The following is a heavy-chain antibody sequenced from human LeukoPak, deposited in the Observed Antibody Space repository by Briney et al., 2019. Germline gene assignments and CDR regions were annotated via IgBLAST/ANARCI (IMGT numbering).Heavy chain of an antibody. D-gene: IGHD3-22*01. J-gene: IGHJ5*02. V-gene: IGHV4-39*07. CDR2: INYSGST. CDR3: TRSSGYYYGWFDP. Sequence: SETLSLTCTVSGGSISSSFYYWGWIRQSPGKGLEWIGTINYSGSTYYNPSLKGRVTISVDTSKSQFSLKLSSVTAADTAVYYCTRSSGYYYGWFDPWGQGTLVTVSS. CDR1: GGSISSSFYY.